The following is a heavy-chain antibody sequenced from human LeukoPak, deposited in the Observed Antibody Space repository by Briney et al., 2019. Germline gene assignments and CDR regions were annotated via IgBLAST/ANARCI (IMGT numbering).Heavy chain of an antibody. Sequence: ASVKVSCKASGYTFTGYYMHWVRQAPGQGLEWMGWINPNSGGTNYAQKLQGRVTMTTDTSTTTAYMELRSLNSDDTAVYYCARLAYGANFHDFWGQGTLVTVSS. CDR1: GYTFTGYY. V-gene: IGHV1-2*02. CDR3: ARLAYGANFHDF. J-gene: IGHJ4*02. D-gene: IGHD4-23*01. CDR2: INPNSGGT.